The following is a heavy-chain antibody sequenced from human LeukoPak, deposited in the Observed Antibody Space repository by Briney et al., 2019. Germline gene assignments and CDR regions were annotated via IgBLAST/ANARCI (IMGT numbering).Heavy chain of an antibody. V-gene: IGHV3-23*01. CDR1: EFTFSSYG. D-gene: IGHD3-16*02. Sequence: GGSLRLSCAASEFTFSSYGMNWVRQAPGKGLEWVSSISPSGGTKYYADSVKGRFTISRENSKNTLYLQMNSLRAEGTAVYYCAREGEYIWGSYRHQYFDYWGQGTLVSVSS. J-gene: IGHJ4*02. CDR3: AREGEYIWGSYRHQYFDY. CDR2: ISPSGGTK.